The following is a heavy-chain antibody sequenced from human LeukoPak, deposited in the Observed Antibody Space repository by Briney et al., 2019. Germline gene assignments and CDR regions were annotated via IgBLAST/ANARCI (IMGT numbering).Heavy chain of an antibody. V-gene: IGHV5-51*01. D-gene: IGHD3-22*01. CDR1: GYILTCYW. CDR3: SRPSYYNSSGYVLDY. CDR2: IYPVDSDA. Sequence: GESLKISCKGSGYILTCYWFAWVRQMPGKGLEWMGIIYPVDSDARYRPSFQGQVTISVDRPISTAYLQWNSLKASDSAMYYYSRPSYYNSSGYVLDYWGQGTLVTVSS. J-gene: IGHJ4*02.